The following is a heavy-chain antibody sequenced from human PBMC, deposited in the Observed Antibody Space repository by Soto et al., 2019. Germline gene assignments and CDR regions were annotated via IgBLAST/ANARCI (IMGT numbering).Heavy chain of an antibody. CDR1: GFTFSSYA. CDR2: ISGSGGST. Sequence: EVQLLESGGGLVQPGGSLRLSCAASGFTFSSYAMSWVRQAPGKGLEWVSAISGSGGSTYYADSVKGRFTISRDNSKNSLYLQMNSLRAEDTALYYCAKDSLVRGVLDYWGQGTLVTVSS. V-gene: IGHV3-23*01. J-gene: IGHJ4*02. D-gene: IGHD3-10*01. CDR3: AKDSLVRGVLDY.